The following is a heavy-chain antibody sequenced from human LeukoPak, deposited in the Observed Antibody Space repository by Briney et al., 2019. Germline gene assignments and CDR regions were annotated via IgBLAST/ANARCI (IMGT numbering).Heavy chain of an antibody. V-gene: IGHV4-34*01. J-gene: IGHJ6*03. CDR1: GGSFSGYY. CDR2: INHSGST. D-gene: IGHD3-10*01. Sequence: SETLPLTCAVYGGSFSGYYWSWIRQPPGKGLEWIGEINHSGSTNYNPSLKSRVTISVDTSKNQFSLKLSSVTAADTAVYYCARGRPMYYYGSGSYHYYYYYMDVWGKGTTVTVSS. CDR3: ARGRPMYYYGSGSYHYYYYYMDV.